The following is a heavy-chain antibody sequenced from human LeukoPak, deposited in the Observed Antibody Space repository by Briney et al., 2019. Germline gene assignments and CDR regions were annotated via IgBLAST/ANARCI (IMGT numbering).Heavy chain of an antibody. V-gene: IGHV4-39*01. J-gene: IGHJ6*02. CDR1: GGSISSSSYY. D-gene: IGHD3-10*01. CDR2: IYYSGST. CDR3: ARHRPFVGFGESRTFTYYYYGMDV. Sequence: PSETLSLTCTVSGGSISSSSYYWGWLRQPPGKGLEWIGSIYYSGSTYYNPSLKSRVTISVDTSKNQFSLKLSSVTAADTAVYYCARHRPFVGFGESRTFTYYYYGMDVWGQGTTVTVSS.